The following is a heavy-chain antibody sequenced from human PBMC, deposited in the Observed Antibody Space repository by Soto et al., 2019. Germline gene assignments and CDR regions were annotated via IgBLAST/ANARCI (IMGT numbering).Heavy chain of an antibody. CDR1: GFSLSASGAS. CDR2: IYWNDDK. D-gene: IGHD3-10*02. V-gene: IGHV2-5*01. Sequence: DPTQTLRLTCAFSGFSLSASGASVGWIRQPPGKALEWLAHIYWNDDKRYSPSLRSRLTISKDTSKNQVVLTFTNMDPADTGTYYCVHRLDVPGLAFDPWGQGTLVTVSS. CDR3: VHRLDVPGLAFDP. J-gene: IGHJ5*02.